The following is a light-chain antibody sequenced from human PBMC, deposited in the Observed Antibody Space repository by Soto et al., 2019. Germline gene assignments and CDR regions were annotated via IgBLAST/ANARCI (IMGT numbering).Light chain of an antibody. V-gene: IGLV3-21*04. CDR2: FDD. CDR1: DIGDRS. Sequence: SYELTQTPSVSVAPGQTATISCGGSDIGDRSVHWYQQKPGQAPLLVIYFDDDRPSGIPERFSGSNSQNTATLTISRVEAGDEADYFCQVWDSTRYVVVFGGGTKLTVL. J-gene: IGLJ2*01. CDR3: QVWDSTRYVVV.